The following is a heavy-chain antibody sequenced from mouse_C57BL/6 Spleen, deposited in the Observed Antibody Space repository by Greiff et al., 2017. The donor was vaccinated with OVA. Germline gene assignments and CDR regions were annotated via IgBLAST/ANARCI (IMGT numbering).Heavy chain of an antibody. V-gene: IGHV1-53*01. J-gene: IGHJ1*03. D-gene: IGHD1-1*01. Sequence: QVHVKQSGPELVKPGASVKISCKASGYAFTSYWMHWVKQRPGQGLEWIGNINPSNGGTNYNEKFKSKATLTVDKSSSTAYMQLSSLTSEDSAVYYCARSRYGSSYWYVDVWGTGTTVTVSS. CDR3: ARSRYGSSYWYVDV. CDR2: INPSNGGT. CDR1: GYAFTSYW.